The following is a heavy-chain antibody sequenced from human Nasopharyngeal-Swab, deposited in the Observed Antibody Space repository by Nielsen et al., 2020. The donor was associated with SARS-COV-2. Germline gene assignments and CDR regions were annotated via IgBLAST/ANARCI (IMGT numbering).Heavy chain of an antibody. J-gene: IGHJ4*02. D-gene: IGHD4-17*01. CDR1: GYTFTGYY. CDR3: ARSPYADPRGLVY. V-gene: IGHV1-2*06. Sequence: ASLKVSCKASGYTFTGYYMHWVRQAPGQGLEWMGRINPNSGGTNYAQKFQGRVTMTRDTSISTAYMELSRLRSDDTAVYYCARSPYADPRGLVYWGQGTLVTVSS. CDR2: INPNSGGT.